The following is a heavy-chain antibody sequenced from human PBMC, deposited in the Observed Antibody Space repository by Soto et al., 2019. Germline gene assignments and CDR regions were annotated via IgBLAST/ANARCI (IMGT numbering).Heavy chain of an antibody. Sequence: QVQLVQSGAEVKKPGASVKVSCKASGFTFAIYGITWVRQAPGKGLEWMGWINPYNGNTNYAQKFQGRVTMSTDTYTTTGYSELRSLRSDDTAVYYCARVVAAAPVYYGMDVWGQGTTVTVSS. CDR3: ARVVAAAPVYYGMDV. CDR1: GFTFAIYG. D-gene: IGHD2-15*01. V-gene: IGHV1-18*01. CDR2: INPYNGNT. J-gene: IGHJ6*02.